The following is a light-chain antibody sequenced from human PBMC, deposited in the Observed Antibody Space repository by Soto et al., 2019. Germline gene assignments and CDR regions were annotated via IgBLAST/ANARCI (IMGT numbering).Light chain of an antibody. Sequence: IVLTQSPGTLSLSPGERATLSCRASQTVSSTHLAWYQQKPGQAPRLLIHGASSRATGIPDRFSGSGSGTDFTLTISRLEPEDFALYYCQQYGGSPPLTFGGGTKVEIK. J-gene: IGKJ4*01. V-gene: IGKV3-20*01. CDR3: QQYGGSPPLT. CDR1: QTVSSTH. CDR2: GAS.